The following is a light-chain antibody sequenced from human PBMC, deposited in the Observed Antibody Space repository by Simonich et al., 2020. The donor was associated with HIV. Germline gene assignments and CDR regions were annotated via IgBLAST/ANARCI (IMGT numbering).Light chain of an antibody. CDR1: QRVSSN. CDR2: GAS. CDR3: QQYNDWPPWT. J-gene: IGKJ1*01. Sequence: EIVMTQSPATLSVSPGERATLPCRASQRVSSNLAWYQQKPGQAPRLLIYGASTRATGIPDRFSGGGAGTEFTLTISSMQSEDFAVYYCQQYNDWPPWTFGQGTKVEIK. V-gene: IGKV3-15*01.